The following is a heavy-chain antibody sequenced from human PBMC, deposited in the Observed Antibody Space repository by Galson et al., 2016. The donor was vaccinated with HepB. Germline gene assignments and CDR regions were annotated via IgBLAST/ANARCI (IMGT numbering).Heavy chain of an antibody. CDR3: ATRLADGSPYYFDC. J-gene: IGHJ4*02. D-gene: IGHD3-10*01. CDR1: GYTFTRYV. CDR2: INTSKGNT. V-gene: IGHV1-18*01. Sequence: SVKVSCKASGYTFTRYVISWVRQAPGQGLEWMGWINTSKGNTYYAQKFQGRVTMTIDTSTSTAYMELRSLISDDAAVYYCATRLADGSPYYFDCWGQGTLVTVSS.